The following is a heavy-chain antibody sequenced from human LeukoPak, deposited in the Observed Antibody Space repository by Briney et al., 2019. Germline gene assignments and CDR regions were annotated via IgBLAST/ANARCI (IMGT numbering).Heavy chain of an antibody. CDR3: ARRSTAYCGGDCYSGARYYYYMDV. Sequence: GESLQISCKGSGYSFTSYWIGWVRQMPGKSLEWMGIIYPGDSDTRYSPSFQGQVTISADKSISTAYLQWSSLKASDTAMYYCARRSTAYCGGDCYSGARYYYYMDVWGKGTTVTVSS. D-gene: IGHD2-21*02. J-gene: IGHJ6*03. CDR1: GYSFTSYW. CDR2: IYPGDSDT. V-gene: IGHV5-51*01.